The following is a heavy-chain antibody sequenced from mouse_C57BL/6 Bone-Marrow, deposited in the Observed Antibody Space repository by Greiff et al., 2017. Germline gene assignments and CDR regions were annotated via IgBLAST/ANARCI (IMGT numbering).Heavy chain of an antibody. D-gene: IGHD1-1*01. V-gene: IGHV1-66*01. CDR2: IYPGRGNT. Sequence: VKLMESGPELVKPGASVKISCKASGYSFTSHYIHWVKQRPGQGLEWIGWIYPGRGNTKYNEKFKGKATLTADTSSSTAYMQLSSLTSEDSAVYYCARSGIYYGSSYLYYFDYWGQGTTLTVSS. J-gene: IGHJ2*01. CDR1: GYSFTSHY. CDR3: ARSGIYYGSSYLYYFDY.